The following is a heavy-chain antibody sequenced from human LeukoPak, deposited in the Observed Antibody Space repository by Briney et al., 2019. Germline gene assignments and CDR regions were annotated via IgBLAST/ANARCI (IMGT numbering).Heavy chain of an antibody. J-gene: IGHJ4*02. Sequence: GGSLRLSCAASGFTFSSYAMSWVRQAPGKGLEWVSGISWNSGSIGYADSVKGRFTISRDSAKTSLYLQMNSLRAEDTALYYCAKDLGPGSMATSPGFDYWGQGTLVTVSS. CDR1: GFTFSSYA. V-gene: IGHV3-9*01. D-gene: IGHD5-24*01. CDR2: ISWNSGSI. CDR3: AKDLGPGSMATSPGFDY.